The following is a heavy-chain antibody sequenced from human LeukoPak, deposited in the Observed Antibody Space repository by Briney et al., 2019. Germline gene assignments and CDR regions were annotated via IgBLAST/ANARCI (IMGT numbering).Heavy chain of an antibody. CDR3: AATLRGVGATGDFDY. Sequence: GTSVKVSCKASGFTFTSSTMQWVRQARGQRLEWIGWIVAGSGNTNYAQKFQERVTFTRDMSTSTAYMELSSLRSDDTAVYYCAATLRGVGATGDFDYWGQGTLVTVSS. CDR1: GFTFTSST. V-gene: IGHV1-58*02. J-gene: IGHJ4*02. D-gene: IGHD3-3*01. CDR2: IVAGSGNT.